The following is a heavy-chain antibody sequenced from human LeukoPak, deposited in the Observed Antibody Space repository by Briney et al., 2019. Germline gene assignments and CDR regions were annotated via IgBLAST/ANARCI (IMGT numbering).Heavy chain of an antibody. Sequence: PGGSLKLSCAASGFIFSASTMHWVRQASGKGLEWIGRIRSRANSYATAYAASVTGRFTIARDDSKNTAYMQLSGLKTEDTAVYYCSSESEDAFNIWGQGKMVIVSS. J-gene: IGHJ3*02. CDR1: GFIFSAST. CDR3: SSESEDAFNI. V-gene: IGHV3-73*01. CDR2: IRSRANSYAT.